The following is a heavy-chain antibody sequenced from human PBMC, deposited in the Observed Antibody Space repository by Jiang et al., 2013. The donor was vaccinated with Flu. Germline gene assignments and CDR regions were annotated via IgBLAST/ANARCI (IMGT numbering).Heavy chain of an antibody. CDR3: ARVPPDGYGSGSYSRSDY. CDR2: ISAYNGNT. V-gene: IGHV1-18*01. D-gene: IGHD3-10*01. Sequence: PGQGLEWMGWISAYNGNTNYAQKLQGRVTMTTDTSTSTAYMELRSLRSDDTAVYYCARVPPDGYGSGSYSRSDYWGQGTLVTVSS. J-gene: IGHJ4*02.